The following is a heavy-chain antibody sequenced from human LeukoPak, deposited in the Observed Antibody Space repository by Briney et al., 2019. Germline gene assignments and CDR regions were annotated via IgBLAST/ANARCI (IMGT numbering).Heavy chain of an antibody. J-gene: IGHJ4*02. Sequence: GRSLRLSCAASGFTFDDEAMHWVRQAPGKGLEWVSGISWNSGSIGYADSVKGRFTISRDNAKNSLYLQMNSLRAEDTALYYCAKGRTAVAGTLSDYWGQRTLVTVSS. CDR1: GFTFDDEA. V-gene: IGHV3-9*01. CDR2: ISWNSGSI. CDR3: AKGRTAVAGTLSDY. D-gene: IGHD6-19*01.